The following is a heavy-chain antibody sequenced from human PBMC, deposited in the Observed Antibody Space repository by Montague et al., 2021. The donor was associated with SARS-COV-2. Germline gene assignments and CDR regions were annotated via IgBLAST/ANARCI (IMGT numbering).Heavy chain of an antibody. CDR1: GGSISSSSYY. J-gene: IGHJ4*02. Sequence: SETLSLTCTVSGGSISSSSYYWGWIRQPPGKGLEWIGSIYYSGSTYYNPSLKSRVTISVDTSKNQFSPKLSSVTAADTAVYYCARHPPWIQLWFPVFDYWGQGTLVTVSS. V-gene: IGHV4-39*01. CDR2: IYYSGST. D-gene: IGHD5-18*01. CDR3: ARHPPWIQLWFPVFDY.